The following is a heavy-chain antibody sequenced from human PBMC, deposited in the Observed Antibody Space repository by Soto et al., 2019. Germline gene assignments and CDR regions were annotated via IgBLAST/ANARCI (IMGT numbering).Heavy chain of an antibody. J-gene: IGHJ4*02. CDR1: GFPFGNFL. Sequence: GGSLRLSCTASGFPFGNFLMSWFRQAPGKGMEWVGFIRSQPYGGTAEYAASVRGRFTISRDDSKGIAYLQMNSLQTEDSGVYYCIGSFPFWGQGTLGTVSS. V-gene: IGHV3-49*03. CDR3: IGSFPF. CDR2: IRSQPYGGTA. D-gene: IGHD3-10*01.